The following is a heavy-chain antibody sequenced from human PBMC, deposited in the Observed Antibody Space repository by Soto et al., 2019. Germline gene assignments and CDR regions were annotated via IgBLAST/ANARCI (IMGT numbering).Heavy chain of an antibody. CDR2: MDPSSGSA. Sequence: ASVKVSCKASGYTFTTYDINLVRQATGQGLEWMGWMDPSSGSAGYAQKFQGRVIMTRNTSINTAYLELSSLSSEDTAVYYCTRGPGQNPRGFYPSDWGKGAQITVSS. J-gene: IGHJ4*02. CDR3: TRGPGQNPRGFYPSD. V-gene: IGHV1-8*01. CDR1: GYTFTTYD. D-gene: IGHD3-22*01.